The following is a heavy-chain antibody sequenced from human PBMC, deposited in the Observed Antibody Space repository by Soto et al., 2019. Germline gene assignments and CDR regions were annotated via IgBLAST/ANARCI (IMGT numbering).Heavy chain of an antibody. V-gene: IGHV5-51*01. Sequence: RGESLTISSTCSGNSFTRYWIGWVRQIPGKGLEWMGIIYPGDSDTRYSPSFQGQVTISADKSISTAYLQWSSLKASDTAMYYCARLHRQTIWFDPWGQGTLVTVSS. CDR1: GNSFTRYW. D-gene: IGHD3-3*01. CDR3: ARLHRQTIWFDP. CDR2: IYPGDSDT. J-gene: IGHJ5*02.